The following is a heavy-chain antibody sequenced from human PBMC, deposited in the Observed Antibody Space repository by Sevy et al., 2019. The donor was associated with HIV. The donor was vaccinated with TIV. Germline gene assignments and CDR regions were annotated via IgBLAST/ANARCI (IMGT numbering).Heavy chain of an antibody. CDR2: ISSSGSTI. Sequence: GGSLRLSCAASGFTFSDYYMSWIRQAPGKGLEWVSYISSSGSTIYYADSVKGRFTISRDNAKNSLYLQMNSLRAEDTAVYYCARGVVTAIKDAFDIWGQGTMVTVSS. CDR1: GFTFSDYY. V-gene: IGHV3-11*04. D-gene: IGHD2-21*02. CDR3: ARGVVTAIKDAFDI. J-gene: IGHJ3*02.